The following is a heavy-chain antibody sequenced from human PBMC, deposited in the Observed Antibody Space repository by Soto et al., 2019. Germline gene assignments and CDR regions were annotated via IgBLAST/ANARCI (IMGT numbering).Heavy chain of an antibody. J-gene: IGHJ4*02. D-gene: IGHD6-13*01. Sequence: GESLKISCKGSGYSFTSYWIGWVRQMPGKGLEWMGIIYPGDSDTRYSPSFQGQVTISADKSISTAYLQWSSLKASDTAMYYCAGSIAAAGNYFDYWGQGTLVTVSS. V-gene: IGHV5-51*01. CDR1: GYSFTSYW. CDR3: AGSIAAAGNYFDY. CDR2: IYPGDSDT.